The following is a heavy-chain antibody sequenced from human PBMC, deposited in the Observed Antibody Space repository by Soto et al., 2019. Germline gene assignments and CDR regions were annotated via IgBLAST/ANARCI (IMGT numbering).Heavy chain of an antibody. CDR3: ASGRHFFWATVAGNDAFDI. Sequence: QVQLVESGGGVVQSGRSLRLSCAASGFTFSTYAMHWVRQAPGKGLEWVAVISYDGSNKYYADSVKGRFTISRDNSKNTLYLQKSTLKPEDTAVYYCASGRHFFWATVAGNDAFDIWGQGTMVTVSS. D-gene: IGHD2-15*01. V-gene: IGHV3-30-3*01. CDR1: GFTFSTYA. J-gene: IGHJ3*02. CDR2: ISYDGSNK.